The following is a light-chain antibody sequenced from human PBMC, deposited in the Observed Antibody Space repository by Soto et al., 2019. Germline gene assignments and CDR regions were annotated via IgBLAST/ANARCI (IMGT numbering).Light chain of an antibody. Sequence: QSALTQPASVSGSPGQSITISCTGTSSDVGGYNYVSWYQQHPGKAPKLMIYDVSNRPSGVSNRSSGSKSGNTASLTISGLQAEDEADYYCSSYTTSGSLVFGGGTKRTVL. V-gene: IGLV2-14*01. CDR1: SSDVGGYNY. CDR2: DVS. CDR3: SSYTTSGSLV. J-gene: IGLJ2*01.